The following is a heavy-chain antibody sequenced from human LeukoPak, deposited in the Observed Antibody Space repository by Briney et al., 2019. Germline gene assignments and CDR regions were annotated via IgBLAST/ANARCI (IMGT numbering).Heavy chain of an antibody. J-gene: IGHJ3*02. Sequence: GGSLRLSCAASGFTFSTYGMHWVRQAPGKGLEWVTFIQYDGSNKYYADSVKGRFTISRDNSKNTLYLQMNSLRAEDTAVYYCAREGYCSGGSCQVAFDIWGQGTMVTVSS. CDR3: AREGYCSGGSCQVAFDI. CDR1: GFTFSTYG. CDR2: IQYDGSNK. D-gene: IGHD2-15*01. V-gene: IGHV3-30*02.